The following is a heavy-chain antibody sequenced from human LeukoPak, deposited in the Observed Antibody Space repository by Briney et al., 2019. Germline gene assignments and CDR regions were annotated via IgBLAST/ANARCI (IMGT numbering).Heavy chain of an antibody. D-gene: IGHD3-22*01. Sequence: SETLSLTCTVSGGSISSGDDYWSWIRQPPGKGLEWIASMYYSGSTYYNPSLKSRVTMSADTYKNQLSLKLSSVTAADTAVYYSARPYYYDSRIDPWGQGILVTVSS. CDR3: ARPYYYDSRIDP. J-gene: IGHJ5*02. CDR2: MYYSGST. CDR1: GGSISSGDDY. V-gene: IGHV4-30-4*01.